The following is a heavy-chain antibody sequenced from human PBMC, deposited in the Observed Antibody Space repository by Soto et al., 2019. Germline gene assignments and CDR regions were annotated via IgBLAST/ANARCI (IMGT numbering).Heavy chain of an antibody. V-gene: IGHV3-49*03. CDR2: IRSKAYGGTT. CDR3: TRVFWSGYYTGMGDDPIGWNFDY. Sequence: PGGSLRLSCTSSGFTFGDYAMSWFRQAPGKGLEWVGFIRSKAYGGTTEYAASVKGRFTISRDDSKSIAYLQMNSLKTEDTAVYYCTRVFWSGYYTGMGDDPIGWNFDYWGQGTLVTVSS. J-gene: IGHJ4*02. CDR1: GFTFGDYA. D-gene: IGHD3-3*01.